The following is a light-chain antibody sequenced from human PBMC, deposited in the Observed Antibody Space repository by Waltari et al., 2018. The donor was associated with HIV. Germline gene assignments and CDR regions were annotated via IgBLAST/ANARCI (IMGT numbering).Light chain of an antibody. CDR3: QQADSHPWT. J-gene: IGKJ1*01. V-gene: IGKV1-12*01. CDR1: QGISSW. CDR2: AAS. Sequence: IQMTQSPSSVSASVGDRVTITFRAGQGISSWLAWYQQKPGNAPKLLLYAASTVLSGAPSRFSGSGSATYFPLTIRRPQPEDSATYYCQQADSHPWTFGQGTRVEIK.